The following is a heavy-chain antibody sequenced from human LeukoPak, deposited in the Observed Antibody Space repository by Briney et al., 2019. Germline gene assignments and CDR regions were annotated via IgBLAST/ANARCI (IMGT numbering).Heavy chain of an antibody. V-gene: IGHV3-23*01. CDR3: VKEEGTHSFADC. D-gene: IGHD5-18*01. Sequence: GGSLRLSCAASGFTFNNYAMSWVRQAPGRGLEWVSAISKSGERTYYADSVKGRFTISRDNSRNTVYLQINSLRDEDTATYYCVKEEGTHSFADCWGQGTLVTVSS. CDR2: ISKSGERT. CDR1: GFTFNNYA. J-gene: IGHJ4*02.